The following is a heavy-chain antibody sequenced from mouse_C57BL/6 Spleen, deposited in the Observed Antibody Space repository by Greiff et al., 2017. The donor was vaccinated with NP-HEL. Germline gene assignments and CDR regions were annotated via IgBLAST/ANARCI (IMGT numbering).Heavy chain of an antibody. J-gene: IGHJ2*01. D-gene: IGHD1-1*01. V-gene: IGHV1-54*01. CDR2: INPGSGGT. Sequence: VQRVESGAELVRPGTSVKVSCKASGYAFTNYLIEWVKQRPGQGLEWIGVINPGSGGTNYNEKFKGKATLTADKSSSTAYMQLSSLTSEDSAVYFCARVGGYYGFDYWGQGTTLTVSS. CDR1: GYAFTNYL. CDR3: ARVGGYYGFDY.